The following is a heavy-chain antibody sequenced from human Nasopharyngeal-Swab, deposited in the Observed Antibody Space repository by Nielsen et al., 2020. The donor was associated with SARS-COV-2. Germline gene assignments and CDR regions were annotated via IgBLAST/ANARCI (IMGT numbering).Heavy chain of an antibody. V-gene: IGHV5-51*01. D-gene: IGHD5-12*01. CDR2: IYPRDSDT. CDR3: VRPEGVATSFKYYFQYGMDV. CDR1: GSSFTSYW. Sequence: GESLKISCKGSGSSFTSYWIAWVRQMPGKGLEWMGIIYPRDSDTSYSPSFQGQVTISANKSISTAYLQWSSLKASDTAMYYCVRPEGVATSFKYYFQYGMDVWGQGTMVTVPS. J-gene: IGHJ6*02.